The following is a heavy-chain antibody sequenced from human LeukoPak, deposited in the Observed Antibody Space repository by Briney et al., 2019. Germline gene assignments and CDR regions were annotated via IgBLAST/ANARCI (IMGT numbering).Heavy chain of an antibody. CDR3: ARADCSGGSCTGSFDY. D-gene: IGHD2-15*01. V-gene: IGHV1-69*04. J-gene: IGHJ4*02. Sequence: SVKVSCKASGGTFSSYAISWVRQAPGQGLEWMGRIIPIFGIANYAQKFQGRVTITADKSTSTAYMELSSLRSEDAAVYYCARADCSGGSCTGSFDYWGQGTLVTVSS. CDR1: GGTFSSYA. CDR2: IIPIFGIA.